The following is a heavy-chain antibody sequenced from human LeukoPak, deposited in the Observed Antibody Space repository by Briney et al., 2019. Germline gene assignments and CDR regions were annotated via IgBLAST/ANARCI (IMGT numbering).Heavy chain of an antibody. D-gene: IGHD3-10*01. Sequence: GGSLRLSCAASGFTFSSYGMHWVRQAPGKGLEWVAIISYDGSNKYYADSVKGRFTISRDNPKNTLYLQMNSLRAEDTAVYYCAKDEVKYYGSGSYSQLDFWGQGTLVTVSS. CDR1: GFTFSSYG. J-gene: IGHJ4*02. CDR3: AKDEVKYYGSGSYSQLDF. V-gene: IGHV3-30*18. CDR2: ISYDGSNK.